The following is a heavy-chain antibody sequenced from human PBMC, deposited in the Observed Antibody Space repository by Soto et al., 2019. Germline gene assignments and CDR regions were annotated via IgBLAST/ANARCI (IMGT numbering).Heavy chain of an antibody. V-gene: IGHV4-38-2*01. CDR2: IYHSGST. CDR3: ARGPLIYSSGWFGY. Sequence: SETLSLTCAVSGYSISSGYYWGWIRQPPGKGLEWIGSIYHSGSTYYNPSLKSRVTISVDTSKNQFSLKLSSVTAADTAVYYCARGPLIYSSGWFGYWGQGTLVTVSS. D-gene: IGHD6-19*01. J-gene: IGHJ4*02. CDR1: GYSISSGYY.